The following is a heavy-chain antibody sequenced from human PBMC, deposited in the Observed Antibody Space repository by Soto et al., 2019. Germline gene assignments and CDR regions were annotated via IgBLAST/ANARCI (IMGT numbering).Heavy chain of an antibody. D-gene: IGHD2-15*01. CDR2: IYPGDSDT. CDR3: AGPPYCTGGSCYFDI. V-gene: IGHV5-51*01. CDR1: GYAFTEYW. Sequence: PGESLKISCKASGYAFTEYWIGWVRQMPGKGLEWMGIIYPGDSDTRYSPSFQGQVTMSADKSISTAYLQWNSLKASDTAIYYCAGPPYCTGGSCYFDIWGQGTLVTVSS. J-gene: IGHJ4*02.